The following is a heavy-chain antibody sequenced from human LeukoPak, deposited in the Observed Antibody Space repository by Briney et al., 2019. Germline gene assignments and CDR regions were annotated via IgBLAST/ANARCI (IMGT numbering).Heavy chain of an antibody. Sequence: GGSLRLSCEASGFIFSTSGMHWVRQAPGKGLEWVAFIRYDGSDKYYADSVKGRFTISRDNAKNSLYLQMNSLRAEDTAVYYCARVLRAIAARRGGFDPWGQGTLVTVSS. J-gene: IGHJ5*02. D-gene: IGHD6-6*01. V-gene: IGHV3-30*02. CDR1: GFIFSTSG. CDR2: IRYDGSDK. CDR3: ARVLRAIAARRGGFDP.